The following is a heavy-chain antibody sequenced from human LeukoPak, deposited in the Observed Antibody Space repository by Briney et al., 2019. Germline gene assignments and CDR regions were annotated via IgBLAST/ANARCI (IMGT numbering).Heavy chain of an antibody. CDR1: GYTLNSYG. CDR3: ARGIGSSTWYDPFDY. V-gene: IGHV1-18*01. CDR2: ISSYNGNT. D-gene: IGHD6-13*01. Sequence: ASVKVPCKASGYTLNSYGISWVRQAPGQGLEWMGWISSYNGNTNYAQKLQGRVTMTTDTSTSTAYMELTSLRSDDTAVYYCARGIGSSTWYDPFDYWGQGTLVTVSS. J-gene: IGHJ4*02.